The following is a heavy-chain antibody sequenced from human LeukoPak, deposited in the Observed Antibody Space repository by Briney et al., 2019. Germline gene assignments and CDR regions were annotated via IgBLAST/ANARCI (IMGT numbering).Heavy chain of an antibody. Sequence: PSETLSLTCTVSGGSISSSSSYWGWIRQPPGRGLEWGGSIYYSGSTYYNPSLKSRVTISVDTSKNQFSLKLSSVTAADTAVYYCARLSQKATMVRGVYYFDYWGQGTLVTVSS. CDR3: ARLSQKATMVRGVYYFDY. J-gene: IGHJ4*02. CDR2: IYYSGST. D-gene: IGHD3-10*01. CDR1: GGSISSSSSY. V-gene: IGHV4-39*01.